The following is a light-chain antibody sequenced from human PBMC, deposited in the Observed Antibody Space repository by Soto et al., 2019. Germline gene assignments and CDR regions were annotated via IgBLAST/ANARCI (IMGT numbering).Light chain of an antibody. CDR3: ISYTSSSTWV. Sequence: QSVLTQPASVSGSPGQSITISCTGTNSDVGSYNYVSWHQQHPGKAPKLMIYEVSNRPSGVSDRFSGSRSGNTASLTISGLQAEDESDYYCISYTSSSTWVFGGGTKLTVL. CDR2: EVS. J-gene: IGLJ3*02. CDR1: NSDVGSYNY. V-gene: IGLV2-14*01.